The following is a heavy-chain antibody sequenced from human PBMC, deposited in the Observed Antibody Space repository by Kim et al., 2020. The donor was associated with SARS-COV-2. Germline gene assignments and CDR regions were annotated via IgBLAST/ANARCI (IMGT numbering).Heavy chain of an antibody. CDR1: GFTFSTYW. V-gene: IGHV3-74*01. CDR3: ARAWSYRFDY. D-gene: IGHD3-10*01. Sequence: GGSLRLSCAASGFTFSTYWMHWLRQAPGKGLEWVSRMNMDGSTINYADSVKGRVTISRDNAKNTLFLQMNSLRAEDTAVYYCARAWSYRFDYWGQGTLLTVSS. J-gene: IGHJ4*02. CDR2: MNMDGSTI.